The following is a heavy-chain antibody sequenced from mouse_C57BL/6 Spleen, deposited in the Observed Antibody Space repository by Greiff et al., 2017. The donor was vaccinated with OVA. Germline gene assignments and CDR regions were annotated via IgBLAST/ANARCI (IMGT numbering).Heavy chain of an antibody. CDR1: GYTFTSYW. CDR3: ASDYYGSWFAY. Sequence: QVQLKQPGTELVKPGASVKLSCTASGYTFTSYWMPWVQQRPGQGLEWIGNINPSNGGTNYNEKFKSKATLTVDKSSSTAYMQLSSLTSEDSAVYYCASDYYGSWFAYWGQGTLVTVSA. D-gene: IGHD1-2*01. J-gene: IGHJ3*01. CDR2: INPSNGGT. V-gene: IGHV1-53*01.